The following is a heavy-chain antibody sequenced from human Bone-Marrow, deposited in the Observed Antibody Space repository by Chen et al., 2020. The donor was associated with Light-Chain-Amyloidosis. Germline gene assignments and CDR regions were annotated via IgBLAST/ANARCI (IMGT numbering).Heavy chain of an antibody. V-gene: IGHV4-34*01. CDR3: ARGPSRITIFGVVITRGYFDY. J-gene: IGHJ4*02. CDR1: GGSFSGYY. CDR2: INHSGST. Sequence: QVQLQQWGAGLLKPSETLSLTCAVYGGSFSGYYWSWIRQPPGKGLEWIGEINHSGSTNYNPSLKSRATISVDTSKNQFSLKLSSVTAADTAVYYCARGPSRITIFGVVITRGYFDYWGQGTLVTVSS. D-gene: IGHD3-3*01.